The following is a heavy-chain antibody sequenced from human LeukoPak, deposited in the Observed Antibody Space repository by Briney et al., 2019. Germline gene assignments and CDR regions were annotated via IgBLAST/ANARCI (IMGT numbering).Heavy chain of an antibody. V-gene: IGHV3-48*03. Sequence: GSLRLSCAAPGFTFGSYQMNWFRQAPGKGLEWVSYLSSSGSTIYYADSVKGRFTISRDNAKNSLYLQMNSLRAEDTAVYYCARDAQVPAAMGPHYYYYYGMDVWGKGTKVTVFS. CDR2: LSSSGSTI. J-gene: IGHJ6*04. CDR3: ARDAQVPAAMGPHYYYYYGMDV. D-gene: IGHD2-2*01. CDR1: GFTFGSYQ.